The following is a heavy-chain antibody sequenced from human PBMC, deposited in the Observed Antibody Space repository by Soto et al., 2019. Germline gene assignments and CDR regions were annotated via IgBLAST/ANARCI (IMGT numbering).Heavy chain of an antibody. CDR1: RFTFSTYA. J-gene: IGHJ4*02. V-gene: IGHV3-23*01. Sequence: EVQLLESGGGLVQPGGSLRLSCAASRFTFSTYAMSWVRQAPGKGLEWVSAISVSGDNTYYADSVKGRFTISRDNSKNTLYLQMNSVRAEDTALYYCVKDRSTSDWYGYFDYWGLGTLVTVSS. D-gene: IGHD6-19*01. CDR2: ISVSGDNT. CDR3: VKDRSTSDWYGYFDY.